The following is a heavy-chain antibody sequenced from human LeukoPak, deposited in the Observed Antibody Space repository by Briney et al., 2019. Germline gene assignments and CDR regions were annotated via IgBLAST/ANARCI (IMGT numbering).Heavy chain of an antibody. D-gene: IGHD6-25*01. J-gene: IGHJ3*02. CDR1: GGSISSSSYY. Sequence: NSSETLSLTCTVSGGSISSSSYYWGWIRQPPGKGLEWIGNIYYSGSAYYNPSLKRRVTISLDTSKNQFSLKLSSVTAADTAVYYCARRDVSSVLAFDIWGQGTMVTVSS. V-gene: IGHV4-39*07. CDR3: ARRDVSSVLAFDI. CDR2: IYYSGSA.